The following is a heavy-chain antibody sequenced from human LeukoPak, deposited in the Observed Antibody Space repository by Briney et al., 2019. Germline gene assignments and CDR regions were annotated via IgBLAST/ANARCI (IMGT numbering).Heavy chain of an antibody. J-gene: IGHJ4*02. CDR3: AYYGSGANRF. CDR2: VITKTDGGTT. V-gene: IGHV3-15*01. Sequence: GGSLRLSCAASGFTFSNAYMSWVRQAPGKGLEWVGRVITKTDGGTTDYAATVKGRFTISRDDSQNSLYLQINSLKTDDTAVYYCAYYGSGANRFWGQGTLVTVSS. D-gene: IGHD3-10*01. CDR1: GFTFSNAY.